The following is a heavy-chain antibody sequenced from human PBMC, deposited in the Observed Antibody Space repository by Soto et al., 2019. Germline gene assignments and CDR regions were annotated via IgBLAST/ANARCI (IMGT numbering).Heavy chain of an antibody. V-gene: IGHV3-30*18. J-gene: IGHJ4*02. Sequence: GGSLRLSCAASGFTFSSYGMHWVRQAPGKGLEWVAVISYDGSNKYYADSVKGRFTISRDNSKNTLYLQMNSLRAEDTAVYYCAKEYYDFWSGYYNFDYWGQGTLVTVSA. CDR2: ISYDGSNK. CDR1: GFTFSSYG. D-gene: IGHD3-3*01. CDR3: AKEYYDFWSGYYNFDY.